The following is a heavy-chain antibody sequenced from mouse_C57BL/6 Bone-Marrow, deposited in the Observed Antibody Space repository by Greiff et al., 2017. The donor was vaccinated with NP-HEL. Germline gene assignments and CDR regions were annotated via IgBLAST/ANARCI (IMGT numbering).Heavy chain of an antibody. J-gene: IGHJ4*01. V-gene: IGHV10-3*01. D-gene: IGHD2-4*01. CDR1: GFTFNTYA. Sequence: DVKLVESGGGLVQPKGSLKLSCAASGFTFNTYAMHWVRQAPGTGLEWVARIRSKSSNYATYSADSVKDIFTISRDDSQSMLYLQMNNLKTEDTAMYYCVRGGGYYDYFYAMDYWGQGASVTVSS. CDR3: VRGGGYYDYFYAMDY. CDR2: IRSKSSNYAT.